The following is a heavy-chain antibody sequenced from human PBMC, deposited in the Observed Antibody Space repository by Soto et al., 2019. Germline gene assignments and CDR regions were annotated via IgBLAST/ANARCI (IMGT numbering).Heavy chain of an antibody. Sequence: GGSLRLSCAASGFTFSSYGMHWVRQAPGKGLEWVAVISYDGSNKYYADSVKGRFTISRDNSKNTLYLQMNSLRAEDTAVYYCAKGTYSSSWYYYYYYGMDVWGQGTTVTVSS. CDR3: AKGTYSSSWYYYYYYGMDV. V-gene: IGHV3-30*18. CDR2: ISYDGSNK. D-gene: IGHD6-13*01. J-gene: IGHJ6*02. CDR1: GFTFSSYG.